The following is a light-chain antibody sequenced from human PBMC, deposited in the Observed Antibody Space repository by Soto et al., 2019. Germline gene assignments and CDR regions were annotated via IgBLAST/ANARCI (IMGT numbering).Light chain of an antibody. Sequence: DSPMTQSPSTLSAAAAARVTITCRASQSISSWLAWYQHKPGKAPKLLIYDASNLDSGVPSRFSGSGSGTEFSLTISNLQPDDCATYYCQQYENYWTFGQGTKVDI. V-gene: IGKV1-5*01. CDR1: QSISSW. CDR3: QQYENYWT. J-gene: IGKJ1*01. CDR2: DAS.